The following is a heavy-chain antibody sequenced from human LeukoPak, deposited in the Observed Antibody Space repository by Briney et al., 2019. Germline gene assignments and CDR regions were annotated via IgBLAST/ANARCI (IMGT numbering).Heavy chain of an antibody. CDR1: GFIFSTYA. V-gene: IGHV3-64*01. D-gene: IGHD3-22*01. J-gene: IGHJ4*02. CDR2: ISSDGTTT. CDR3: VRDDDRPDNGLDY. Sequence: GGSLRLSCTASGFIFSTYAMHWVRQAPGKGLEYVSAISSDGTTTNFASSVKGRFTISRDNSKNTLHLQMGSLRVEDMAVYYCVRDDDRPDNGLDYWGQGTLVTVSS.